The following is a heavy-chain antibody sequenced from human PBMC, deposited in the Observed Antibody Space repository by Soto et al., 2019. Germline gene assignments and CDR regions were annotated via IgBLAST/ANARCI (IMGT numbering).Heavy chain of an antibody. D-gene: IGHD6-19*01. J-gene: IGHJ6*02. V-gene: IGHV4-61*01. CDR3: ARDLRTAGIEQWLVLMDV. Sequence: SETLSLTCTVSGGSVSSGSYYWSWIRQPPGKGLEWIGYIYYSGSTNYNPSLKSRVTISVDTSKNQFSLKLSSVTAAETAVYYCARDLRTAGIEQWLVLMDVWGQGTTVTVSS. CDR2: IYYSGST. CDR1: GGSVSSGSYY.